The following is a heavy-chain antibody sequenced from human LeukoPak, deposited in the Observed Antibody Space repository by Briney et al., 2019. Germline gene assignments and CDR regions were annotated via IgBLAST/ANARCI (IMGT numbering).Heavy chain of an antibody. CDR1: GFTFSSYG. J-gene: IGHJ4*02. V-gene: IGHV3-30*03. Sequence: GGSLRLSCAASGFTFSSYGMHWVRQAPGKGLEWVAVISYDGSNTYYADSVQGRFTISRDNSKNTLYLQVNSLRAEDTAVYYCAREIGGGLHYFQYWGQGTLVTVSS. D-gene: IGHD1-26*01. CDR2: ISYDGSNT. CDR3: AREIGGGLHYFQY.